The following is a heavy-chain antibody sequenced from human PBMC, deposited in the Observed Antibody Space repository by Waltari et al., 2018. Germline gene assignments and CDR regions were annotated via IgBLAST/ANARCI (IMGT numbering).Heavy chain of an antibody. CDR2: MNPNSSNT. D-gene: IGHD6-13*01. V-gene: IGHV1-8*03. J-gene: IGHJ6*03. CDR1: GYTFTSYD. CDR3: ARGTGYSSSWYPYYYYYYMDV. Sequence: QVQLVQSGAEVKKPGASVKVSCKASGYTFTSYDINWVRQATGTGPEWMGWMNPNSSNTGYAQKFQGRVTITRNTSISTAYMELSSLRSEDTAVYYCARGTGYSSSWYPYYYYYYMDVWGKGTTVTVSS.